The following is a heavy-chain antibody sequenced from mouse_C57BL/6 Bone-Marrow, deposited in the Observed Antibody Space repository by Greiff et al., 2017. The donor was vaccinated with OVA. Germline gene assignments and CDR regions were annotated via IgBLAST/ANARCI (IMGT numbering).Heavy chain of an antibody. CDR2: IDPSDSYT. CDR1: GYTFTSSW. J-gene: IGHJ3*01. D-gene: IGHD4-1*01. V-gene: IGHV1-69*01. Sequence: QVQLQQPGAELVMPGASVKLSCKASGYTFTSSWMHWVKQRPGQGLEWIGEIDPSDSYTNYNQKFKGQSTLTVDKSSSTAYMQLSSLTSEDSAVYYCARRTGTWFAYWGQGTLVTVSA. CDR3: ARRTGTWFAY.